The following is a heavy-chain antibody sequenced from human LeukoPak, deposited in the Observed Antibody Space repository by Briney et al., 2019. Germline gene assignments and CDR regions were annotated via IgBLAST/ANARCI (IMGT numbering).Heavy chain of an antibody. CDR2: ISYDGSNK. CDR3: ARKNYVDY. J-gene: IGHJ4*02. Sequence: PGRSLRLSCAASGFTFSSYAMHWVRQAPGKGLEWVAVISYDGSNKYYADSVKGRFTISIDNSKNTLYLQMNSLRAEDTAVYYCARKNYVDYWGQGTLVTVSS. V-gene: IGHV3-30-3*01. CDR1: GFTFSSYA.